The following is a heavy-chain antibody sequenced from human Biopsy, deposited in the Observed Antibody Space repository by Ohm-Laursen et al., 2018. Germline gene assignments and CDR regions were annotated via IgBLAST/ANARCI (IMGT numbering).Heavy chain of an antibody. V-gene: IGHV4-34*01. CDR1: GGSFSGYD. J-gene: IGHJ3*01. CDR2: LSHTGTT. Sequence: SETLSLTCAVDGGSFSGYDWTWIRQPPGKGLEWVGELSHTGTTIYNPSLKSRLTISVDKSKNHFSRRLTSVTAADTATYFCARGPYGDNAGAFDVWGQGTVVTVSS. CDR3: ARGPYGDNAGAFDV. D-gene: IGHD4/OR15-4a*01.